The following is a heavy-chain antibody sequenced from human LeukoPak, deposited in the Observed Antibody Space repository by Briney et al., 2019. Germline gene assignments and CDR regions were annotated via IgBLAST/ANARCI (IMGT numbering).Heavy chain of an antibody. V-gene: IGHV6-1*01. Sequence: SQTLSLTCAISGDSVSSDSAAWNWIRQSPSRGLEWLGRTYYRAQWFLDYAVSVKTRITIKSDTSGNQFSLELNSVTPEDTGVYYCARGSGYYDTASFSFVDNWGQGTLVTVSS. CDR3: ARGSGYYDTASFSFVDN. D-gene: IGHD3-22*01. CDR1: GDSVSSDSAA. J-gene: IGHJ4*02. CDR2: TYYRAQWFL.